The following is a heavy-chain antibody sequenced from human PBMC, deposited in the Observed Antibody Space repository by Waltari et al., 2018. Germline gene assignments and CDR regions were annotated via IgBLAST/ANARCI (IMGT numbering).Heavy chain of an antibody. Sequence: QGQLVESGGGVVQPGRSLRLSCAASELIISGYALTWVRPAPGKGLEWGADIVYDGRSKNYADSVKGRFTISRDNSNLYLQMNSLSTEDTAVYYCARGRAYDFWSGYSAEPDAFDMWGQGTMVIVSS. CDR3: ARGRAYDFWSGYSAEPDAFDM. CDR2: IVYDGRSK. J-gene: IGHJ3*02. D-gene: IGHD3-3*01. CDR1: ELIISGYA. V-gene: IGHV3-30*04.